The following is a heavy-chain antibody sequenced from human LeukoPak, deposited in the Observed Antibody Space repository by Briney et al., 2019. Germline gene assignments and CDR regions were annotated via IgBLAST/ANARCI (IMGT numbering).Heavy chain of an antibody. J-gene: IGHJ4*02. D-gene: IGHD3-22*01. Sequence: SETLSLTCTVSGDSISSGGYYWSWIRQHPGKGLEWIGYIYYSGSTYYNPSLKSRVTISVDTSKNQFSLKLSSVTAADTAVYYCASSVGRYDSSGYYPIDYWGQGTLVTVSS. CDR3: ASSVGRYDSSGYYPIDY. CDR2: IYYSGST. V-gene: IGHV4-31*03. CDR1: GDSISSGGYY.